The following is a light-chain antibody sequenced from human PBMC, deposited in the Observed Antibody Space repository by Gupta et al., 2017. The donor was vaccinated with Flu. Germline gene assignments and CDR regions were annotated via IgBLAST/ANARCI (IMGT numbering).Light chain of an antibody. CDR2: EVN. CDR3: SSEPSTRTRCL. V-gene: IGLV2-14*01. CDR1: SGDVGDNNF. Sequence: HSALTQPASVSGSPGPSITISCTGTSGDVGDNNFVYWYQQHPGKAPRLMIYEVNKRPSGVANRFSGSKFGNTASLTIAELQAEDEADYYCSSEPSTRTRCLFGAGTRVTVL. J-gene: IGLJ1*01.